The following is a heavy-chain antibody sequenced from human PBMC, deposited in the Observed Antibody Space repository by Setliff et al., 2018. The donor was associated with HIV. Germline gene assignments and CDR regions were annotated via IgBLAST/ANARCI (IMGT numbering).Heavy chain of an antibody. J-gene: IGHJ4*02. Sequence: SGPTPVNPTETLTLTCTVSGFSLSNTRMGVSWIRQPPGKALEWLAHIFPNDEKSYSASLKSRVTISEDTSKSQVVLTMTNMDPLDTATYFCARYNFRRGYWDYFDYWGQGTQVTVSS. V-gene: IGHV2-26*01. CDR2: IFPNDEK. D-gene: IGHD3-3*01. CDR1: GFSLSNTRMG. CDR3: ARYNFRRGYWDYFDY.